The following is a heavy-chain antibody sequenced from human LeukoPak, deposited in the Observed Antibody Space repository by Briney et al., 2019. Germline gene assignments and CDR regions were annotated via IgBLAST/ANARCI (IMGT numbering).Heavy chain of an antibody. CDR2: SNAGNGNT. D-gene: IGHD2-8*01. CDR1: GYTFTSYA. V-gene: IGHV1-3*02. J-gene: IGHJ6*02. CDR3: ARGHGLYGDYYYYGMDV. Sequence: ASVNVSCKASGYTFTSYAMHWVRQAPGQRLEWMGWSNAGNGNTKYSQEFQGRVTITRDTSASTAYMELSSLRSEDMAVYYCARGHGLYGDYYYYGMDVWGQGTTVTVSS.